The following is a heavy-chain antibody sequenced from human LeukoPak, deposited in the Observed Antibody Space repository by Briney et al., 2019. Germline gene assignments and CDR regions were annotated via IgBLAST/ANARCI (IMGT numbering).Heavy chain of an antibody. Sequence: AGGSLRLSCAASGFTFSSYGMHWVRQAPGKGLEWVAVIWYDGSNKYYADSVKGRFTISRDNSKNTLYLQMNSLRAEDTAVYYCAREIAVAGSWYYYGMDVWGQGTTVTVPS. CDR2: IWYDGSNK. J-gene: IGHJ6*02. CDR1: GFTFSSYG. V-gene: IGHV3-33*01. CDR3: AREIAVAGSWYYYGMDV. D-gene: IGHD6-19*01.